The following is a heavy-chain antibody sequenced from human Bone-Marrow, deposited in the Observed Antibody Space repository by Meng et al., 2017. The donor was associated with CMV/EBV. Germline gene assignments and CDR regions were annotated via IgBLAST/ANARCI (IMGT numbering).Heavy chain of an antibody. Sequence: GESLKISCTASGFTVSSNYMSWVRQAPGKGLEWVSVIYSGGNTHHADSVKGRFTISRDHLKNTLYLQMNSLRAEDTAVYFCARDRVEMGYCSSTSCYTNYYDGMDVWGQGTTVTVSS. CDR1: GFTVSSNY. CDR2: IYSGGNT. CDR3: ARDRVEMGYCSSTSCYTNYYDGMDV. J-gene: IGHJ6*02. V-gene: IGHV3-66*02. D-gene: IGHD2-2*02.